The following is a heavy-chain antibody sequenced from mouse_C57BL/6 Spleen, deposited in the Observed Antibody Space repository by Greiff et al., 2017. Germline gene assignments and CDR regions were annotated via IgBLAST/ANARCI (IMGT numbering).Heavy chain of an antibody. J-gene: IGHJ2*01. CDR1: GYTFTDYY. V-gene: IGHV1-26*01. D-gene: IGHD2-4*01. CDR2: INPNNGGT. Sequence: VQLQQSGPELVKPGASVKISCKASGYTFTDYYMNWVKQSHGKSLEWIGDINPNNGGTSYNQKFKGKATLTVDKSSSTAYMELRSLTSEDSAVYYCARPFYDYGGGDYFDYWGQGTTLTVSS. CDR3: ARPFYDYGGGDYFDY.